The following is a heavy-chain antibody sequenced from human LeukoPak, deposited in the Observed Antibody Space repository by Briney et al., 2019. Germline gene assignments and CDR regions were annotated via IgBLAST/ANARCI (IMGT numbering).Heavy chain of an antibody. CDR3: ARGQWLPVFDF. V-gene: IGHV4-59*01. J-gene: IGHJ4*02. Sequence: SETLSLTCTVSGGSISSYYWSWMRQPPGKGLEWIGYMYWSGTTNYNPSLKSRVTISVDTSKNQFFLKLSSVTAADTAVYYCARGQWLPVFDFWGQGTLVTVSS. CDR2: MYWSGTT. CDR1: GGSISSYY. D-gene: IGHD3-22*01.